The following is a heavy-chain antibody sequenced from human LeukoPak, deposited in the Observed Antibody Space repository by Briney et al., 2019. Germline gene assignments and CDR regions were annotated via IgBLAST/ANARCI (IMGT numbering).Heavy chain of an antibody. D-gene: IGHD1-1*01. CDR3: ARGTTDDY. Sequence: ASVKVSCKASGYTFTSCYIDWVRQAPGQGLGWMGVINPSGGSTRYAQKFQGRVTVTGDPSPRTVYMALSSLTSDDTAVYYCARGTTDDYWGQGTPVTVSS. V-gene: IGHV1-46*01. CDR2: INPSGGST. J-gene: IGHJ4*02. CDR1: GYTFTSCY.